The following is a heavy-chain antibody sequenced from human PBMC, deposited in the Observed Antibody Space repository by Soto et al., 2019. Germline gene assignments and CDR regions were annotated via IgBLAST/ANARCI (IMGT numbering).Heavy chain of an antibody. CDR2: INQSGNT. V-gene: IGHV4-34*01. CDR1: GGSFSGYY. Sequence: PSETLSLTCAVYGGSFSGYYWTWIRQPPGKGLEWIGEINQSGNTHYKPSLTSRVTISVDTSKNQFSLKPKSVTAADTAVYFCARSRRDGCNVRVDYWGQGTLVTVSS. CDR3: ARSRRDGCNVRVDY. J-gene: IGHJ4*02. D-gene: IGHD3-10*02.